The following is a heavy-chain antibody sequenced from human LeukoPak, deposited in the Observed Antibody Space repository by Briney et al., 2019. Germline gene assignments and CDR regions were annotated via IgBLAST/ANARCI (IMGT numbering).Heavy chain of an antibody. CDR1: GFTFSNYE. J-gene: IGHJ4*02. V-gene: IGHV3-48*03. Sequence: GGSLRLSCAASGFTFSNYEMYWVRQAPGKGLEWLSYISSSGSTLYYADSVKDRFTISRDNAKSSLYLQMNSLRAEDTAVYYCARYGQQLVSDYWGQGTLLTVSS. CDR2: ISSSGSTL. D-gene: IGHD6-13*01. CDR3: ARYGQQLVSDY.